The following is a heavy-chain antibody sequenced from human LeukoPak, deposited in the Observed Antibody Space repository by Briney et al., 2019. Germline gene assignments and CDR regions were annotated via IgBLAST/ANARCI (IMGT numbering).Heavy chain of an antibody. J-gene: IGHJ5*02. Sequence: ASVKVSCKASGYTFTGYHMHWVRQAPGQGLEWMGWINPNSGGTNYAQKFQGRVTMTRDTSISTAYMELSRLRSDDTAVYYCARDALTYSSSLNWFDPWGQGTLVTVSS. D-gene: IGHD6-13*01. CDR1: GYTFTGYH. CDR3: ARDALTYSSSLNWFDP. CDR2: INPNSGGT. V-gene: IGHV1-2*02.